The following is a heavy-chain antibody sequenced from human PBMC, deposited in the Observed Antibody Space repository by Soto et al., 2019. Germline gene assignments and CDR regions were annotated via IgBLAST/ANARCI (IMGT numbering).Heavy chain of an antibody. CDR3: ARGQRNTAMLLSQYYYYGMDV. Sequence: QVQLQQWGAGLLTPSETLSLTCAVSGGSFSGHYWSWIRQPPGKGLEWIGEINHSGSTNYNPSLNSRVTISVDTSKNQFSLELSSVTAADTAVYYCARGQRNTAMLLSQYYYYGMDVWGQGTTVTVSS. CDR2: INHSGST. J-gene: IGHJ6*02. V-gene: IGHV4-34*02. D-gene: IGHD5-18*01. CDR1: GGSFSGHY.